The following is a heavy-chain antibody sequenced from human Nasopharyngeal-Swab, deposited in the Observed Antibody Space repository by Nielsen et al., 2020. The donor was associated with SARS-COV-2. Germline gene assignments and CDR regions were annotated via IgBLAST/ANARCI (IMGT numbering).Heavy chain of an antibody. J-gene: IGHJ6*03. CDR2: ISYDGSNK. CDR3: AKVGAITIFGVVNYYYYYMDV. D-gene: IGHD3-3*01. CDR1: GFTFSSYG. V-gene: IGHV3-30*18. Sequence: GGSLRLSCAASGFTFSSYGMHWVRQAPGKGLEWVAVISYDGSNKYYADSVKGRFTISRDNSKNTPYLQMNSLRAEDTAVYYCAKVGAITIFGVVNYYYYYMDVWGKGTTVTVSS.